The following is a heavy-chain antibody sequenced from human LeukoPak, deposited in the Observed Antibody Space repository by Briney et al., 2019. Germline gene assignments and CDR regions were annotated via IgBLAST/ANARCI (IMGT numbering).Heavy chain of an antibody. V-gene: IGHV3-53*01. Sequence: QPGGSLRLSCAASGFTVSSNYMSWVRQAPGKGLEWVSVIYRGGSTYYADSVKGRFTISRDNSKNTLYLQMNSLRAEDTAVYYCARGISSSWDYFDYWGQGTLVSVSS. CDR2: IYRGGST. D-gene: IGHD6-13*01. CDR1: GFTVSSNY. CDR3: ARGISSSWDYFDY. J-gene: IGHJ4*02.